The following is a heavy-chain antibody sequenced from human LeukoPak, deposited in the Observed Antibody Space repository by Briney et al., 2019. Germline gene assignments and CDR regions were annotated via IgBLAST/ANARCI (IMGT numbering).Heavy chain of an antibody. Sequence: SETLSLTCTVSGGSISSYYWSWIRQPPGKGLEWIGYIYYSGSTNYNPSLKSRGTISVDTSKNQFSLKLSSVTAADTAVYYCARTVTSFDYWGQGTLVTVSS. CDR1: GGSISSYY. V-gene: IGHV4-59*01. D-gene: IGHD4-17*01. CDR2: IYYSGST. CDR3: ARTVTSFDY. J-gene: IGHJ4*02.